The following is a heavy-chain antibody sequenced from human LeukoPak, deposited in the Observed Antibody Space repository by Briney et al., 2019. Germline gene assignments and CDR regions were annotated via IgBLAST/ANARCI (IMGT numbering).Heavy chain of an antibody. CDR3: ARELESYCGGDCYPGSKSFDL. J-gene: IGHJ2*01. CDR1: GGSISSYY. CDR2: IYYSGST. V-gene: IGHV4-59*01. Sequence: SETLSLTCTVPGGSISSYYWSWIRQPPGKGLEWIGYIYYSGSTNYNPSLKSRVTISVDTSKNQFSLKLSSVTAADTAVYYCARELESYCGGDCYPGSKSFDLWGRGTLVTVSS. D-gene: IGHD2-21*01.